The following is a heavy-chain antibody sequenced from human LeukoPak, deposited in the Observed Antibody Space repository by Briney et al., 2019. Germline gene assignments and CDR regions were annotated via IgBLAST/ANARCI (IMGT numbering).Heavy chain of an antibody. V-gene: IGHV4-39*07. CDR3: ARDYGSYSNFDY. Sequence: TSETLSLTCTVSGGSISSSSYYWGWVRQPPGKGLEWIGNIYYSGSTYYNPSLKSRVTISVDTSKNQFSLKLSSVTAADTAVYYCARDYGSYSNFDYWGQGILVTVSS. D-gene: IGHD1-26*01. CDR1: GGSISSSSYY. CDR2: IYYSGST. J-gene: IGHJ4*02.